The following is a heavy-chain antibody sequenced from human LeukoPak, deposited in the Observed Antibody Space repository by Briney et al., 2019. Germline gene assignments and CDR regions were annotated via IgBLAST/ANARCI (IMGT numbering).Heavy chain of an antibody. CDR3: ARDKIAAAGTDYYYGMDV. V-gene: IGHV3-21*01. J-gene: IGHJ6*02. D-gene: IGHD6-13*01. CDR2: ISSSSSYI. Sequence: GGSLRLSCAAAGITFSSYSMNLVRQAPGKGLEWVSSISSSSSYIYYADSVKGRFTISRDNAKSSLYLQMNSLRAEDTAVYYCARDKIAAAGTDYYYGMDVWGQGTTVTVSS. CDR1: GITFSSYS.